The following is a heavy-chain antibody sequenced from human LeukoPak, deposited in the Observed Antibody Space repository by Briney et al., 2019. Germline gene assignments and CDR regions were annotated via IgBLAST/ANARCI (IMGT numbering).Heavy chain of an antibody. D-gene: IGHD5-18*01. CDR3: AKVARYSYGPNYYYGMDV. V-gene: IGHV3-30*18. CDR2: ISYDGSNK. Sequence: GGSLRLSCAASGFTFSSYGMHWVRQAPGKGLEWVAVISYDGSNKYYADSVKGRFTISRDNSKNTLYLQMNSLRAEDTAVYYCAKVARYSYGPNYYYGMDVWGQGTTVTASS. CDR1: GFTFSSYG. J-gene: IGHJ6*02.